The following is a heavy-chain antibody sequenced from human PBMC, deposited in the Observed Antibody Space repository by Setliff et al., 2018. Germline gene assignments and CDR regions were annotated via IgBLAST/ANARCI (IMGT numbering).Heavy chain of an antibody. CDR2: ISAYNGNT. CDR1: GYTFTRYA. V-gene: IGHV1-18*01. CDR3: TRGQRAWSY. Sequence: GASVKVSCKASGYTFTRYAISWVRQAPGQGPEWMGWISAYNGNTNYALKLQDRVIMTADTSTNTVYLDLRSLRSDGSAMYYCTRGQRAWSYWGQGTLVTVSS. D-gene: IGHD6-19*01. J-gene: IGHJ4*02.